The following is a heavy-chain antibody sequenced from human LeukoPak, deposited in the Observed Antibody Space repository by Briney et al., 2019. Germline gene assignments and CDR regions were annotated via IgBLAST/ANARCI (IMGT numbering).Heavy chain of an antibody. CDR2: INTDFIPP. CDR3: ARDPNLAALFHY. D-gene: IGHD1-14*01. Sequence: SYINTDFIPPPYAHSLNGGLTIYREKAKKTLYLQMNRLRAEDTAVYYCARDPNLAALFHYWGQGTLVTVSS. V-gene: IGHV3-74*01. J-gene: IGHJ4*02.